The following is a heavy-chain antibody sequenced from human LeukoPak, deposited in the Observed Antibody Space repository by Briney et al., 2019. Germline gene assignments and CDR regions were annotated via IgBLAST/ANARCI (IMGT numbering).Heavy chain of an antibody. CDR2: IRYDGSNK. V-gene: IGHV3-30*02. Sequence: GGSLRLSCAASGFTFSSYGMHWVRQAPGKGLEWVAFIRYDGSNKYYADSVTGRFTISRDNSKNTLYLQMNSLRAEDTAVYYCAKNEYYYGSGSVHWGQGTLVTVSS. CDR3: AKNEYYYGSGSVH. CDR1: GFTFSSYG. D-gene: IGHD3-10*01. J-gene: IGHJ4*02.